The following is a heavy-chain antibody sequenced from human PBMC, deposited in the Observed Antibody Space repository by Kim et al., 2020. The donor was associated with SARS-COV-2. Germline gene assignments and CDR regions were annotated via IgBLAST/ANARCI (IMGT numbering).Heavy chain of an antibody. Sequence: GGSLRLSCAASGFTFSNYWMHWARQSPGKGLVWVSRTDPTGTRTDYADSVKGRFTISRDNAKNILYLQMNSLRAEDTAVYYCARVGLGCSGGSCLSYWGQGTLVTVSS. CDR2: TDPTGTRT. CDR1: GFTFSNYW. D-gene: IGHD2-15*01. J-gene: IGHJ4*02. V-gene: IGHV3-74*01. CDR3: ARVGLGCSGGSCLSY.